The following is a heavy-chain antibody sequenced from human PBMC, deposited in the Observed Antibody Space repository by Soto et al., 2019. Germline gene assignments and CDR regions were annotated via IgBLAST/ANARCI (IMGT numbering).Heavy chain of an antibody. Sequence: SVNGSCKASGGTFSSYAISLVRQAPGQGLEWMXGXIXXXGXAXXXKXXQXRVTITADESTSTAYMELSSLRSEDTAVYYCARDQGTVLWYYGMDVWGQGTTVT. CDR1: GGTFSSYA. D-gene: IGHD4-17*01. J-gene: IGHJ6*02. V-gene: IGHV1-69*13. CDR3: ARDQGTVLWYYGMDV. CDR2: XIXXXGXA.